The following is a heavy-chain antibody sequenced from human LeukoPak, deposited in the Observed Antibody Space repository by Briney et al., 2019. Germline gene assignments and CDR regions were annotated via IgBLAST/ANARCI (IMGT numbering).Heavy chain of an antibody. Sequence: SETLSLTCAVYGGSFSGYFWSWIRQPPGEGLEWIGEINHSGVTNYNPSLKSRVTISLDTSKNQFSLNLSSVTAADTAVYYCARDPLDYYDSSGYAFDYWGQGTLVTVSS. J-gene: IGHJ4*02. CDR2: INHSGVT. D-gene: IGHD3-22*01. V-gene: IGHV4-34*01. CDR3: ARDPLDYYDSSGYAFDY. CDR1: GGSFSGYF.